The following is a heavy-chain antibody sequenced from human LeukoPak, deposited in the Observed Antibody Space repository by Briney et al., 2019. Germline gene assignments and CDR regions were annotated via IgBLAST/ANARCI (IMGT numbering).Heavy chain of an antibody. D-gene: IGHD2-2*01. CDR2: ISGSGGST. CDR1: GLTFSSHE. CDR3: AKYCSSTSCFFDI. J-gene: IGHJ3*02. V-gene: IGHV3-23*01. Sequence: GGSLRLSCAASGLTFSSHEMNWVRQAPGKGLEWVSAISGSGGSTYYADSVKGRFTISRDNSKNTLYLQMNSLRAEDTAVYYCAKYCSSTSCFFDIWGQGTMVTVSS.